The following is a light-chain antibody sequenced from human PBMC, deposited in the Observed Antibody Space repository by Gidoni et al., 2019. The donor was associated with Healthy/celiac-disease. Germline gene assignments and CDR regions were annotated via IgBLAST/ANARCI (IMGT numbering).Light chain of an antibody. V-gene: IGLV2-14*01. J-gene: IGLJ2*01. CDR2: EVS. CDR1: SSDVGGYNY. Sequence: QSALTQHASVSGSPGQSITISCTGTSSDVGGYNYVSWYQQHPGKAPKLMIYEVSNRPSGVSNRCSGSKSGNTASLTISGLQAEDEADYYCSSYTSSSRVFGGGTKLTVL. CDR3: SSYTSSSRV.